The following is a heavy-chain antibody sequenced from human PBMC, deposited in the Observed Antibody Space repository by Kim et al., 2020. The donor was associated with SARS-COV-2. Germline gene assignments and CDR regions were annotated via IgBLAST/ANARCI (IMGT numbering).Heavy chain of an antibody. D-gene: IGHD3-16*01. CDR3: GRGGGEYYSV. CDR1: GFPFTTCY. CDR2: IKPDGSEK. V-gene: IGHV3-7*01. J-gene: IGHJ4*02. Sequence: GGSLRLSCAASGFPFTTCYMTWVRHAPGKGQEWVANIKPDGSEKTYVDSVKGRFTIFTDNAKSAVYLQMNSLRGEDTAVDYCGRGGGEYYSVWGQGTLDTVTS.